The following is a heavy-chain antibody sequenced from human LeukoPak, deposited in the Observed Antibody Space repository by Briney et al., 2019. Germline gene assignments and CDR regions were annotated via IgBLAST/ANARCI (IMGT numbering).Heavy chain of an antibody. J-gene: IGHJ3*02. CDR1: GGSFSGYY. D-gene: IGHD1-14*01. V-gene: IGHV4-34*01. Sequence: SETLSLTCAVYGGSFSGYYWSWIRQPPGKGLEWIGEINHSGSTNYNPSLKSRVTISVDKSKNQFSLKLSSVTAADTAVYYCARAKEPYWAFDIWGQGTMVTVSS. CDR3: ARAKEPYWAFDI. CDR2: INHSGST.